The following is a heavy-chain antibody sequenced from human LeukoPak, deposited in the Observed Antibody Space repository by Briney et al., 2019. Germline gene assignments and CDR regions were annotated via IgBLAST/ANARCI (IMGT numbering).Heavy chain of an antibody. D-gene: IGHD6-6*01. J-gene: IGHJ5*02. CDR1: GYTFTSYG. CDR3: ARRGRQLVAGWFDP. Sequence: ASVKVSCTASGYTFTSYGISWVRQAPGQGLEWMGWISAYNGNTNYAQKLQGRVTMTTDTSTSTAYMELRILRSDDTAVYYCARRGRQLVAGWFDPWGQGTLVTVSS. CDR2: ISAYNGNT. V-gene: IGHV1-18*01.